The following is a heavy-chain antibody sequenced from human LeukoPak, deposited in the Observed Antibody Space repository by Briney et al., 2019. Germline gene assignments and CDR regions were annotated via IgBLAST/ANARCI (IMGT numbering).Heavy chain of an antibody. J-gene: IGHJ4*02. Sequence: SETLSLTCAVYGGSFSRYYWTWIRQPPGKGLEWIGYIYHSGSTNYNPSLKSRVTISIDTSKSQFSLKLTSVTAADTAVYYCARVSSGEKIDYWGQGTVVTVSS. CDR2: IYHSGST. CDR3: ARVSSGEKIDY. CDR1: GGSFSRYY. V-gene: IGHV4-59*01. D-gene: IGHD3-16*01.